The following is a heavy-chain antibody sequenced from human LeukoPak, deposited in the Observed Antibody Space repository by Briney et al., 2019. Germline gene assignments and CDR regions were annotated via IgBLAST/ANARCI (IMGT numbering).Heavy chain of an antibody. V-gene: IGHV3-23*01. CDR2: ISGSGGST. D-gene: IGHD6-19*01. Sequence: GGSLRLSCAASGFTFSSYATSWVRQAPGKGLEWVSAISGSGGSTYYADSVKGRFTISRDNSKNTLYLQMNSLRAEDTAVYYCAKVIAVAGKVHDAFDIWGQGTMVTVSS. J-gene: IGHJ3*02. CDR3: AKVIAVAGKVHDAFDI. CDR1: GFTFSSYA.